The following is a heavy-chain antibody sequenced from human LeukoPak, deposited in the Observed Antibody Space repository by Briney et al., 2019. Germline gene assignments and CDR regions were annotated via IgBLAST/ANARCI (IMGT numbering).Heavy chain of an antibody. V-gene: IGHV1-8*01. CDR1: GYTFTSYD. D-gene: IGHD3-3*01. CDR3: ARGTYYDFWSGYLGAHFGMFDP. Sequence: ASVKVSCKASGYTFTSYDINWVRQATGQGLEWMGWMNPNSGNTGYAQKFQGRVTMTRNTSISTAYMELSSLRSEDTAVYYCARGTYYDFWSGYLGAHFGMFDPWGQGTLVTVSS. CDR2: MNPNSGNT. J-gene: IGHJ5*02.